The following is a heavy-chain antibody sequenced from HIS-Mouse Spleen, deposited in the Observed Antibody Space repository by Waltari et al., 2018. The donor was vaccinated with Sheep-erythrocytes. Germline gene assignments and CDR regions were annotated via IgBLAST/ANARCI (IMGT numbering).Heavy chain of an antibody. CDR2: MNPNSGNT. D-gene: IGHD5-12*01. V-gene: IGHV1-8*01. CDR1: GYTFTSYD. J-gene: IGHJ4*02. Sequence: QVQLVQSGAEVKKPGASVKVSCKASGYTFTSYDTNVSRQATGKGLEWMGWMNPNSGNTGYAKKFQGRVTMTRNTSISTAYMELSSLRSENTAVYYCARGHYSGYDFDYWGQGTLVTVSS. CDR3: ARGHYSGYDFDY.